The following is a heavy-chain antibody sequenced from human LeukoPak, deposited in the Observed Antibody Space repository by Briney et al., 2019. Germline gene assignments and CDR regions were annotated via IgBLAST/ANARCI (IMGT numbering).Heavy chain of an antibody. J-gene: IGHJ4*02. CDR3: ARGGSSWLFDY. CDR2: INPNSGGT. D-gene: IGHD6-13*01. CDR1: GYTFTSYG. V-gene: IGHV1-2*06. Sequence: ASVKVSCKASGYTFTSYGISWVRQAPGQGLEWMGRINPNSGGTNYAQKFQGRVTMTRDTSISTAYMELSRLRSDDTAVYYCARGGSSWLFDYWGRGTLVTVSS.